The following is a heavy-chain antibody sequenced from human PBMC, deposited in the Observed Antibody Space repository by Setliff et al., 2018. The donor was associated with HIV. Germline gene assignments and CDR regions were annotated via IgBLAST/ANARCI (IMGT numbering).Heavy chain of an antibody. CDR2: INAGNGNT. CDR1: GYTFTSYA. J-gene: IGHJ3*02. V-gene: IGHV1-3*01. CDR3: ARGRTWELSDAFDI. Sequence: ASVKVSCKASGYTFTSYAMHWVRQAPGQRLEWMGWINAGNGNTKYSQKFQGRVTITRDTSASTACMELSSLRSEDTAVYYCARGRTWELSDAFDIWGQGTMGTVSS. D-gene: IGHD1-26*01.